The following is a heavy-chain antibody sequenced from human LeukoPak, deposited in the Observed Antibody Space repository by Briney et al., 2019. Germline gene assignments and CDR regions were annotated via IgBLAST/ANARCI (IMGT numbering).Heavy chain of an antibody. CDR2: IIPIFGTA. J-gene: IGHJ3*02. V-gene: IGHV1-69*13. D-gene: IGHD3-3*01. CDR1: GGTFSSYA. Sequence: ASVKVSCKASGGTFSSYAISWVRQAPGQGLEWMGGIIPIFGTANYAQKFQGRVTITADESTSTAYMELSSLRSEDTAVYYCARVPIFGFDAFDIWGQGTMVTVSS. CDR3: ARVPIFGFDAFDI.